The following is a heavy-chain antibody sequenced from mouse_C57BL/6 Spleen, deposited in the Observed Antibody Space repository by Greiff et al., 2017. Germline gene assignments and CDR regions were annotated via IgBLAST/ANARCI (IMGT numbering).Heavy chain of an antibody. Sequence: QVQLLQQSGPELVKPGASVKISCKASGYSFTSYYIHWVKQRPGQGLEWIGWIYPGSGNTKYNGKFKGKATLTANTSSSTAYMQLSSLTSADSAVYYCARYYGYDEDAMDYWGQGTSVTVSS. CDR3: ARYYGYDEDAMDY. CDR1: GYSFTSYY. J-gene: IGHJ4*01. V-gene: IGHV1-66*01. CDR2: IYPGSGNT. D-gene: IGHD2-2*01.